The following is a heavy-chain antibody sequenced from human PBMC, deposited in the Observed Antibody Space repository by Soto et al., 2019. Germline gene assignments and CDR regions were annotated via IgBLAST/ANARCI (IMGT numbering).Heavy chain of an antibody. J-gene: IGHJ4*02. D-gene: IGHD3-22*01. Sequence: QVQLVQSGAELRKPGASVKVSCQAYGYGFSSYGVHWLRQAPGQGLEWMGWIDPNNGNRNYAQKFEDRLSMTTATSTNSIYMELKSLKSDDTAIYYCARDRLRGYDSSGFYSWGQGTLVTVSS. CDR2: IDPNNGNR. V-gene: IGHV1-18*01. CDR1: GYGFSSYG. CDR3: ARDRLRGYDSSGFYS.